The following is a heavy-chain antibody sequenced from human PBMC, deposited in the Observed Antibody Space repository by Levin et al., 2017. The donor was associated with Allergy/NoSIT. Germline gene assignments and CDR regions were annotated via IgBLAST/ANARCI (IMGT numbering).Heavy chain of an antibody. CDR3: ARDRGVGAIAWGSGWFDP. CDR1: GGSISSYY. CDR2: IYYSGST. Sequence: SETLSLTCTVSGGSISSYYWSWIRQPPGKGLEWIGYIYYSGSTNYNPSLKSRVTISVDTSKNQFSLKLSSVTAADTAVYYCARDRGVGAIAWGSGWFDPWGQGTLVTVSS. V-gene: IGHV4-59*01. J-gene: IGHJ5*02. D-gene: IGHD1-26*01.